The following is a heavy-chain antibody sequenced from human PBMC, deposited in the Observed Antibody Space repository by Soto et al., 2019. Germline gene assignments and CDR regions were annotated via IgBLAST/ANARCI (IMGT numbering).Heavy chain of an antibody. J-gene: IGHJ4*02. CDR1: GGSINSGVFS. CDR3: ARTPYGGYFDR. Sequence: LSLTCAVSGGSINSGVFSWSWIRQPPGKGLEWIGYIYQTGSTYYNPSLKSRVTLSVDTSNNRFSLKMNSVTAADTAVYYCARTPYGGYFDRWGQGTQVTVSS. CDR2: IYQTGST. D-gene: IGHD4-17*01. V-gene: IGHV4-30-2*01.